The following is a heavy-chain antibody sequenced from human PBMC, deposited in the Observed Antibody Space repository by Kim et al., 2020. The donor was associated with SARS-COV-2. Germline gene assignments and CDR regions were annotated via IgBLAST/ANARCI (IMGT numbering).Heavy chain of an antibody. J-gene: IGHJ4*02. D-gene: IGHD3-10*01. CDR1: GLSFDDNT. V-gene: IGHV3-43*01. CDR3: SNADGSGNYFES. Sequence: GGSLRLSCVVSGLSFDDNTMHWVRQPPGRGLEWVSLLRGDGTTTAYTESVEGRFSISKDISKNLLYLQMNNLRSEDSALYYCSNADGSGNYFESWGQGTLVIVSS. CDR2: LRGDGTTT.